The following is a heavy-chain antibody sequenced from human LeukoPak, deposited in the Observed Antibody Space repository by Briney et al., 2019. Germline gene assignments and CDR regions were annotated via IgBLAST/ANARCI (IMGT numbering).Heavy chain of an antibody. J-gene: IGHJ4*02. CDR3: AGDGSGRFDY. V-gene: IGHV4-39*01. Sequence: SETLSLTCTVSGGSISSSSYYWGWIRQPPGKGLEWIGSIYYSGSTYYNPSLKSRVTISVDTSKNQFSLKLSSVTAADTAVYYCAGDGSGRFDYWGQGTLVTVSS. D-gene: IGHD3-10*01. CDR1: GGSISSSSYY. CDR2: IYYSGST.